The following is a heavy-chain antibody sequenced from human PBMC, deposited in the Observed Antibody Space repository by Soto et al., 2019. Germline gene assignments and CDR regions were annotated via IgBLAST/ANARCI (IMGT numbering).Heavy chain of an antibody. D-gene: IGHD3-9*01. CDR3: AGDIAVDWYGHRVDY. V-gene: IGHV1-18*01. CDR1: GYTFTSYG. Sequence: QVQLVQSGAEVKKPGASVKVSCKASGYTFTSYGISWVRQAPGQGLEWMGWISAYNGNTNYAQKLQGRVTMTTDTSTSTAYMELRSLRSDDTAVYYCAGDIAVDWYGHRVDYWGKGTLVTVSS. CDR2: ISAYNGNT. J-gene: IGHJ4*02.